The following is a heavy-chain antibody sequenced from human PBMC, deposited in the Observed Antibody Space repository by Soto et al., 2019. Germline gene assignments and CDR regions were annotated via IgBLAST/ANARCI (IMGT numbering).Heavy chain of an antibody. Sequence: QITLKESGPTLVKPTQTLTLTCTFSGFSLSTSGVGVGWIRQPPGKALEWLALIYWDDDKVYSPSLKSRLTITKDTSKNPVVLTMTNVDPVDTATYYCALRGPSCRSNTCYSSWGQGTLVTVSS. CDR3: ALRGPSCRSNTCYSS. J-gene: IGHJ5*02. V-gene: IGHV2-5*02. CDR2: IYWDDDK. CDR1: GFSLSTSGVG. D-gene: IGHD2-21*01.